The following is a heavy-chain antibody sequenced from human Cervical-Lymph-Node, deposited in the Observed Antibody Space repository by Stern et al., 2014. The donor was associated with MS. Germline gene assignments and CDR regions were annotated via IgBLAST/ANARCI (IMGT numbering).Heavy chain of an antibody. Sequence: VQLVQSGGGLVQPGRSLRLSCAASGFTFDDYAMHWVRHAPGQGLEWVSGISWNSGSIGYADSVKGRFTISRDNAKNSLYLQMNSLRAEDTALYYCAKDFNYYDSSGYYLWGQGTLVTVSS. J-gene: IGHJ5*02. V-gene: IGHV3-9*01. CDR2: ISWNSGSI. CDR1: GFTFDDYA. D-gene: IGHD3-22*01. CDR3: AKDFNYYDSSGYYL.